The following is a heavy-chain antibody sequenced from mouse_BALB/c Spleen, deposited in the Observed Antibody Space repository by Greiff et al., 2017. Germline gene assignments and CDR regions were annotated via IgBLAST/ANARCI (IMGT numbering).Heavy chain of an antibody. Sequence: EVMLVESGGGLVQPGGSRKLSCAASGFTFSSFGMHWVRQAPEKGLEWVAYISSGSSTIYYADTVKGRFTISRDNPKNTLFLQMTSLRSEDTAMYYCARDRFFAYWGQGTLVTVSA. J-gene: IGHJ3*01. CDR1: GFTFSSFG. CDR3: ARDRFFAY. CDR2: ISSGSSTI. V-gene: IGHV5-17*02.